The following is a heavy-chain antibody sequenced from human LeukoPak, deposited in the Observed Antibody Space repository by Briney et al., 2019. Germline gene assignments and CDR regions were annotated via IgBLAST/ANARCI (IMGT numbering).Heavy chain of an antibody. J-gene: IGHJ6*02. CDR1: GFTFTSYG. V-gene: IGHV3-30*18. CDR2: ISYDGGHQ. D-gene: IGHD3-3*01. Sequence: PGRSLKLSCEASGFTFTSYGVPWVRQAPGKGLEWLSVISYDGGHQYNADSVKGRFTISRDNSKNTVYLQLNSLRAEDTAVYYCAKVQPQYYDFWSGYYTDYYYYYGMDVWGQGTTVTVSS. CDR3: AKVQPQYYDFWSGYYTDYYYYYGMDV.